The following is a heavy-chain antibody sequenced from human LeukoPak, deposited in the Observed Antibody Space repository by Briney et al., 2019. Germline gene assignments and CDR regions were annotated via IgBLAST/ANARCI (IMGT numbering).Heavy chain of an antibody. CDR3: ARDVVAAAGTWDY. CDR2: IYTSGST. V-gene: IGHV4-4*07. Sequence: SETLSLTCTVSGDSISSFYWTWIRQPAGKGLEWIGRIYTSGSTNYNPSLKSRVTMSVDTSKNQFSLKRSSVTAADTAVYYCARDVVAAAGTWDYWGQGTLVTVSS. CDR1: GDSISSFY. J-gene: IGHJ4*02. D-gene: IGHD6-13*01.